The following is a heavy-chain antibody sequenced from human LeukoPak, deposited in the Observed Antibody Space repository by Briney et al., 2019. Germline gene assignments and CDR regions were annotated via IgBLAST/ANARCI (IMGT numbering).Heavy chain of an antibody. CDR1: GGSFSGYY. J-gene: IGHJ6*03. D-gene: IGHD4-23*01. CDR3: ATRPTPPYYYYYMDV. Sequence: SETLSLTCAVNGGSFSGYYWNWIRQSPGKGLEWIGEINHSGSTNYNPSLKSRVTISVDTSKNQFSLKVNSVTAADTAVYYCATRPTPPYYYYYMDVWGKGTTVTVSS. V-gene: IGHV4-34*01. CDR2: INHSGST.